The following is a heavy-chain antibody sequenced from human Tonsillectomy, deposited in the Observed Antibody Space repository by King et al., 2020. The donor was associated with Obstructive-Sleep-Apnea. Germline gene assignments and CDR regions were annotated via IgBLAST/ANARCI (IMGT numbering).Heavy chain of an antibody. CDR2: ISYDGRNK. CDR3: ASPHHGGYDYYGIDV. CDR1: GFTFSSYA. Sequence: VQLVESGGGVVQPGRSLRLSCAASGFTFSSYAMHWVRQAPGKGLEWGAIISYDGRNKYYADSVRGRFTISRDNSKKTLYLQLNSLRPADTAVYYCASPHHGGYDYYGIDVWGQGTTVTVSS. V-gene: IGHV3-30*04. J-gene: IGHJ6*02. D-gene: IGHD4-23*01.